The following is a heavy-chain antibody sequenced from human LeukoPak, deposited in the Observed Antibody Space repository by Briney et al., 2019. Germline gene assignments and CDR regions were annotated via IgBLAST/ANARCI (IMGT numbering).Heavy chain of an antibody. D-gene: IGHD6-13*01. J-gene: IGHJ5*02. CDR2: IYYSGST. CDR1: GGSISSSSYY. CDR3: ARAREISSSWYVMDYNWFDP. V-gene: IGHV4-39*07. Sequence: PSETLSLTCTVSGGSISSSSYYWGWIRQPPGKGLEWIGSIYYSGSTYYNPSLKSRVTISVDTSKNQFSLKLSSVTAADTAVYYCARAREISSSWYVMDYNWFDPWGQGTLVTVSS.